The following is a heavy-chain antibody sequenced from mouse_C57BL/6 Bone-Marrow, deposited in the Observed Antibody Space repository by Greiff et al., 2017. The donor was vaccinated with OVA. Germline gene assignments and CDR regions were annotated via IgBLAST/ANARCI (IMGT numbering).Heavy chain of an antibody. CDR2: ISYDGSN. V-gene: IGHV3-6*01. CDR3: ARYHYYAMDY. CDR1: GYSITSGYY. J-gene: IGHJ4*01. Sequence: ESGPGLVKPSQSLSLTCSVTGYSITSGYYWNWIRQFPGNKLEWMGYISYDGSNNYNPSLKNRISITRDTSKNQFFLKLNSVTTEDTATYYCARYHYYAMDYWGQGTSVTVSS.